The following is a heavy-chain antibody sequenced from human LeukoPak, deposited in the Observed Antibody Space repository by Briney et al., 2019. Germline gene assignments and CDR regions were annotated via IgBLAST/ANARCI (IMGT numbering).Heavy chain of an antibody. CDR3: ARRIQLWSYWHFDL. CDR2: MFDRGSP. CDR1: GGSISGYS. D-gene: IGHD5-18*01. V-gene: IGHV4-4*09. Sequence: PSETLSLTCTVSGGSISGYSWGWVRQPPGKGLECIGYMFDRGSPNHHPSLQNRVTTSVDTSKNEFSLRLTSVTAADTAVYYCARRIQLWSYWHFDLRGGGTLLTVSS. J-gene: IGHJ2*01.